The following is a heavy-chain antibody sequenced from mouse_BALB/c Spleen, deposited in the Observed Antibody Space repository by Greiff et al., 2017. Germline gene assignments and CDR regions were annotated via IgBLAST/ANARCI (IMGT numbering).Heavy chain of an antibody. Sequence: EVKLVESGGDLVKPGGSLKLSCAASGFTFSSYTMSWVRQTPEKRLEWVATISSGGSYTYYPDSVKGRFTISRDNAKNTLYLQMSSLKSEDTAMYYCTRYGNPAWFAYWGQGTLVTVSA. D-gene: IGHD2-1*01. CDR1: GFTFSSYT. J-gene: IGHJ3*01. CDR3: TRYGNPAWFAY. CDR2: ISSGGSYT. V-gene: IGHV5-6-4*01.